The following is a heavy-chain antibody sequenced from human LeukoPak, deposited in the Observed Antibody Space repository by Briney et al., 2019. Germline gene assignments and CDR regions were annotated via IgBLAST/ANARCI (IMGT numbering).Heavy chain of an antibody. CDR1: GGSISSSSYY. CDR3: ARGGGAVLSR. Sequence: SETLSLTCTVSGGSISSSSYYWGWLRQPPGKGLEWIGRIYYSARTYYDPSLKSRVTISVYTSKNQFSLKLSSVTAADTAVYYWARGGGAVLSRWGQGSLVTVSS. CDR2: IYYSART. V-gene: IGHV4-39*07. D-gene: IGHD2-15*01. J-gene: IGHJ4*02.